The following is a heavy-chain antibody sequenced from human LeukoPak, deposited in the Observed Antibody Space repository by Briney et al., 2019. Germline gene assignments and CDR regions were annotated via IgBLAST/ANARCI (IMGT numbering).Heavy chain of an antibody. CDR1: GGSISSYY. J-gene: IGHJ2*01. D-gene: IGHD4-17*01. CDR3: AREYSKLPVTTSWYFDL. Sequence: PSETLSLTCTVAGGSISSYYWSWVRQPPGKGLEWIGYIYYSGSTNYNPSLKRRVTISVDTSKNQFSLKLSSVTAADTAVYYCAREYSKLPVTTSWYFDLWGRGTQVTVSS. CDR2: IYYSGST. V-gene: IGHV4-59*01.